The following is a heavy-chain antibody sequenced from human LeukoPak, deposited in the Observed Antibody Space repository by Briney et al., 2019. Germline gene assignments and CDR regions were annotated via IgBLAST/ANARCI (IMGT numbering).Heavy chain of an antibody. V-gene: IGHV4-38-2*02. CDR2: IYHSGST. CDR1: DYSITNGYY. Sequence: PSETLSLTCTVSDYSITNGYYWGWIRQPPGKGLEWIGSIYHSGSTYYNPSLKSRVTISVDTSKNQFSLKLSSVTAADTAVYYCARLPGYCSSTSCSTWGQGTLVTVSS. J-gene: IGHJ5*02. CDR3: ARLPGYCSSTSCST. D-gene: IGHD2-2*01.